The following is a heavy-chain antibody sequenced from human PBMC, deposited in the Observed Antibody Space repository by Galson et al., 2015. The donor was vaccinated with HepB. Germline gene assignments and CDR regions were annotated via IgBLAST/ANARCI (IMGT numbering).Heavy chain of an antibody. Sequence: SLRLSCAASGFTFSSYAMSWVRQAPGKGLEWVSAISGSGGSTYYADSVKGRFSISRDNSKNTLYLQMNSLRAEDTAVYYCAKDGRITIFGVVMHYGMDVWGQGTTVTVSS. CDR2: ISGSGGST. CDR3: AKDGRITIFGVVMHYGMDV. V-gene: IGHV3-23*01. CDR1: GFTFSSYA. J-gene: IGHJ6*02. D-gene: IGHD3-3*01.